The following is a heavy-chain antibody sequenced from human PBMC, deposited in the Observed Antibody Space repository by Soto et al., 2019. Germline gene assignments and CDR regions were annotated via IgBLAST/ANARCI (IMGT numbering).Heavy chain of an antibody. D-gene: IGHD2-15*01. CDR1: GGTFSSYA. CDR2: IIPIFGTA. J-gene: IGHJ6*02. Sequence: SVKVSCKASGGTFSSYAISWVRQAPGQGLEWMGGIIPIFGTANYAQKFQGRVTITADKSTSTAYMELSSLRSEDTAVYYCARGGYSPDYYYYYGMDVWGQGTTVTVSS. CDR3: ARGGYSPDYYYYYGMDV. V-gene: IGHV1-69*06.